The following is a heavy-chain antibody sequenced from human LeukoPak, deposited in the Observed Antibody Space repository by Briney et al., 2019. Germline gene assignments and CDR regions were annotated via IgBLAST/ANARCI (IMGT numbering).Heavy chain of an antibody. Sequence: PSETLSLTCTVSGGSISSGSYYWSWIRQPAGKGLEWIGRIYTSGSTNYNPSLKSRVTISVDTSKNQFSLKLSSVTAADTAVYYCARIYSSGWLDYYWYFDLWGRGTLVTVSS. CDR3: ARIYSSGWLDYYWYFDL. V-gene: IGHV4-61*02. J-gene: IGHJ2*01. D-gene: IGHD6-19*01. CDR1: GGSISSGSYY. CDR2: IYTSGST.